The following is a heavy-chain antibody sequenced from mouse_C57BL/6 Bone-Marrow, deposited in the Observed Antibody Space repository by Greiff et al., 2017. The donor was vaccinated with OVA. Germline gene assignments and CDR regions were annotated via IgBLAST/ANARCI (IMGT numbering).Heavy chain of an antibody. V-gene: IGHV1-69*01. CDR2: IDPSDSYT. CDR3: ARTELGPAWFAY. J-gene: IGHJ3*01. CDR1: GYTFTSYW. D-gene: IGHD4-1*01. Sequence: QVQLQQPGAELVMPGASVKLSCKASGYTFTSYWMHWVKQRPGQGLEWIGEIDPSDSYTNYNQKFKGKSTLTVDKSSSTAYMQLSSLTSEDSAVYYCARTELGPAWFAYWGQGTLVTVSA.